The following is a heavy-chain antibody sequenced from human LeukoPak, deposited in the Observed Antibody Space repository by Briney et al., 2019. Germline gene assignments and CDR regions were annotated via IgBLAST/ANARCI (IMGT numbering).Heavy chain of an antibody. CDR3: ARGGYYGSGNDFRFDP. CDR2: IYYSGST. D-gene: IGHD3-10*01. CDR1: GGSISRSRDY. J-gene: IGHJ5*02. Sequence: SETLSLTCTVSGGSISRSRDYWGWIRQPPGKGLGWIGSIYYSGSTYSNPSLKSRFTISGDTSKNQFSLKLSSVTAADTAVYYCARGGYYGSGNDFRFDPWGQGTLVTVSS. V-gene: IGHV4-39*07.